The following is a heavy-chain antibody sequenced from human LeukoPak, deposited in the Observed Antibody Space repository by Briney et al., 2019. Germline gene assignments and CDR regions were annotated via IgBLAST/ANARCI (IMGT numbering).Heavy chain of an antibody. CDR2: ISAYNGNT. Sequence: ASVKVSCKASGYTFTSYGISWVRQAPGQGLEWMGWISAYNGNTNYAQKLQGRVTMTTDTSTSTAYMELRSLRSDDTAVYYCARAEDVLRYFDWLPNPDYRGQGTLVTVSS. CDR1: GYTFTSYG. CDR3: ARAEDVLRYFDWLPNPDY. V-gene: IGHV1-18*04. D-gene: IGHD3-9*01. J-gene: IGHJ4*02.